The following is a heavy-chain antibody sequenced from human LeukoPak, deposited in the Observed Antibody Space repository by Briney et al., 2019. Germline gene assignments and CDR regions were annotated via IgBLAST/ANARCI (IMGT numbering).Heavy chain of an antibody. CDR1: GGSFSGYY. D-gene: IGHD3-10*01. CDR2: INHSGST. Sequence: HSETLSLTCAVYGGSFSGYYWSWIRQPPGKGLQWIGEINHSGSTNYNPSLKSRVTISVDTSKNQFSLKLSSVTAADTAVYYCAARRTFIMASAFGYWGQGTLVTVSS. J-gene: IGHJ4*02. V-gene: IGHV4-34*01. CDR3: AARRTFIMASAFGY.